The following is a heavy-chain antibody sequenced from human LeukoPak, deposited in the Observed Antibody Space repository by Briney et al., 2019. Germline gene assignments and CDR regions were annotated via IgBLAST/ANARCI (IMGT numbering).Heavy chain of an antibody. Sequence: PSETLSLTCTVSGGSVGSGTFYWSWIRQPPGKGLEWIGDIYYSGSTNYNPSLKSRVTISVDMSTNQFSLKLSSVTAADTAVYYCARDDGDYVDYWGQGTLVTVSS. CDR3: ARDDGDYVDY. CDR2: IYYSGST. J-gene: IGHJ4*02. D-gene: IGHD4-17*01. CDR1: GGSVGSGTFY. V-gene: IGHV4-61*01.